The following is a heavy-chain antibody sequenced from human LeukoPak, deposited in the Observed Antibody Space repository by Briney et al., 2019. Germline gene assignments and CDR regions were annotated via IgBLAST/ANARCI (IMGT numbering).Heavy chain of an antibody. Sequence: QPGGSLRLSCAASGFTFNNYAVHWVRRAPGKGLEWVALISYDGSSKYYADSVKGRFTISRDNSKNTLYLQMHSLRGEDAAVYYCARGLDSSSWLNWFDPWGQGTLVTVSS. D-gene: IGHD6-13*01. CDR2: ISYDGSSK. J-gene: IGHJ5*02. CDR3: ARGLDSSSWLNWFDP. CDR1: GFTFNNYA. V-gene: IGHV3-30*04.